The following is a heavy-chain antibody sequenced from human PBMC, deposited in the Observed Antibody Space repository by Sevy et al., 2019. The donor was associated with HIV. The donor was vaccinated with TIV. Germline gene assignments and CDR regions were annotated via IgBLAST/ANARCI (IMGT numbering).Heavy chain of an antibody. CDR2: ISYDGSNK. CDR1: GFTFSSYA. J-gene: IGHJ6*02. CDR3: AGGPDSSGWYGVYYYYYGMDV. V-gene: IGHV3-30-3*01. Sequence: GGSLRLSCAASGFTFSSYAMHWVRQAPGKGLEWVAVISYDGSNKYYADSVKGRFTISRDNSKNTLYLQMNSLRAEDTAVYYCAGGPDSSGWYGVYYYYYGMDVWGQGTTVTVSS. D-gene: IGHD6-19*01.